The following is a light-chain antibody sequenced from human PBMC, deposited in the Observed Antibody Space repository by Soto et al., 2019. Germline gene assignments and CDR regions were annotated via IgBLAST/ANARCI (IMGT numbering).Light chain of an antibody. CDR2: QAS. J-gene: IGKJ1*01. CDR1: QGISNY. CDR3: QQYESFSGT. V-gene: IGKV1-5*03. Sequence: IHMTQSPSPLSTAAGDRGTGTCRASQGISNYLAWYQQKPGKVPKLLIYQASTLKSGVPSRFSGSGSGTKFTLTIASLQPDDFATYYCQQYESFSGTFGPGTKVDI.